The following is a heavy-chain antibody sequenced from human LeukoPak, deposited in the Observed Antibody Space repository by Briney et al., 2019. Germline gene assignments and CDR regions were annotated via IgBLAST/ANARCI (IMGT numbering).Heavy chain of an antibody. CDR1: GFDFSNYC. D-gene: IGHD1-14*01. CDR2: ISASGSAT. Sequence: GGCMTLSCAASGFDFSNYCIYWVRQAPWKGLEWVAAISASGSATSYADSVRGRFTISRDNSKSTTYLQMNSLRAEDTAVFYCARGNPGGEFYWGQGTLVTVSS. V-gene: IGHV3-23*01. J-gene: IGHJ4*02. CDR3: ARGNPGGEFY.